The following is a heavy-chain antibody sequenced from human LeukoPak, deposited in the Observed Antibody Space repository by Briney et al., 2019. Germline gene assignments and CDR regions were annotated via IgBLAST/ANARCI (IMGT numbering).Heavy chain of an antibody. CDR2: TRNKANSYTT. Sequence: GGSLRLSCAASGFTFSDHYMYWVRQAPGKGLEWVGRTRNKANSYTTEYAASVKGRFTISRDDSKNSLYLQMNSLKTEDTAVYYCARGSSGYYYWGQGTLVTVSS. D-gene: IGHD3-22*01. J-gene: IGHJ4*02. CDR1: GFTFSDHY. CDR3: ARGSSGYYY. V-gene: IGHV3-72*01.